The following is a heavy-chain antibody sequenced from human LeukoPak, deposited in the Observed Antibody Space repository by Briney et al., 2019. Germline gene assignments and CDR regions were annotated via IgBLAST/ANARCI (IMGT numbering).Heavy chain of an antibody. Sequence: GGSLRLSCAASGFTFSSYAMSWVRQAPGKGLEWVSAISGSGGSTYYADSVKGRFTISRDNSKNTLYLQMNSLRAEDTAVYYCARDWGAGLFQHWGQGTLVTVSS. D-gene: IGHD1-26*01. V-gene: IGHV3-23*01. CDR3: ARDWGAGLFQH. J-gene: IGHJ1*01. CDR2: ISGSGGST. CDR1: GFTFSSYA.